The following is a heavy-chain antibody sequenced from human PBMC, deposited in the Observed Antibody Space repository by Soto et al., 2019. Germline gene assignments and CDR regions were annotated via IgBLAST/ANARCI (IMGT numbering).Heavy chain of an antibody. V-gene: IGHV4-38-2*02. D-gene: IGHD3-10*01. CDR3: AKGGSGSYSNAFDI. CDR1: GASIRSGAY. CDR2: IYSIGNT. J-gene: IGHJ3*02. Sequence: PSETLSLTCTVSGASIRSGAYWGWIRQPPGKGLEWIGSIYSIGNTYYNPSLKSGVTISVDTSKNQFSLKLSSVTAADTAVYYCAKGGSGSYSNAFDICGQGTMVTVSS.